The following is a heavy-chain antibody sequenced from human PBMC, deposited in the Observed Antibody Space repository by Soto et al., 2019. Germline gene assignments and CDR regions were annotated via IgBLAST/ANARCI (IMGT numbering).Heavy chain of an antibody. CDR1: GGSISSYY. CDR2: IYYSGST. Sequence: QXQLQESGPGLVKPSETLSLMCTVSGGSISSYYWSWIRQPPGKGLEWIGYIYYSGSTNYNPSLKSRVTISVDTSKNQFSLKLSSVTAADTAVYYCARERRDGYKHYFDYWGQGTLVTVSS. CDR3: ARERRDGYKHYFDY. D-gene: IGHD5-12*01. J-gene: IGHJ4*02. V-gene: IGHV4-59*01.